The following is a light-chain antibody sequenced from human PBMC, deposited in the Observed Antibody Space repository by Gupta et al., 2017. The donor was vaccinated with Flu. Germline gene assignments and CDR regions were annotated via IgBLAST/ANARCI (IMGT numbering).Light chain of an antibody. CDR1: SSNIGSNP. V-gene: IGLV1-44*01. CDR3: ATWDDSLNAWV. Sequence: RVTMSCSGRSSNIGSNPVNWFQQRPGTAPKLLIHSDNQRPSGVPDRFSGSRSGTSASLAISGLQSDDEAVYYCATWDDSLNAWVIGGGTTLTVL. J-gene: IGLJ2*01. CDR2: SDN.